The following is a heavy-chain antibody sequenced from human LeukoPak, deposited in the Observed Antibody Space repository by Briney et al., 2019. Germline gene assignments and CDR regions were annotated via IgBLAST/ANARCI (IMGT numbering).Heavy chain of an antibody. Sequence: ASVKVSCKASGYTFTSYGISWVRQAPGQRLEWMGWISAYNGNTNYAQKLQGRVTMTTDTSTSTAYMELRSLRSDDTAVYYCARYLYYDMVDAVEPCFQHWGQGTLVTVSS. V-gene: IGHV1-18*04. CDR3: ARYLYYDMVDAVEPCFQH. CDR2: ISAYNGNT. J-gene: IGHJ1*01. D-gene: IGHD3-22*01. CDR1: GYTFTSYG.